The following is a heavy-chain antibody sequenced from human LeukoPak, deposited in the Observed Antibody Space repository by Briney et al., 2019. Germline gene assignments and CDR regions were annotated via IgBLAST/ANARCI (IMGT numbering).Heavy chain of an antibody. Sequence: AAVKVSFKASGYIFTFCYIDWVRHAPGPGLEWMGLINPNGGGTYYAQKLQGRVTMTSDTSISTSYLEISSLRSDDTAVYYCARDPRGWFGDLFDVDYWGQGTLVTVSS. V-gene: IGHV1-2*02. J-gene: IGHJ4*02. CDR2: INPNGGGT. CDR1: GYIFTFCY. CDR3: ARDPRGWFGDLFDVDY. D-gene: IGHD3-10*01.